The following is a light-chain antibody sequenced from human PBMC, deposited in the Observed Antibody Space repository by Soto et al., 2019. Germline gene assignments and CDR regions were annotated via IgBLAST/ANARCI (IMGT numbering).Light chain of an antibody. V-gene: IGLV1-51*01. CDR1: SSNIGNNF. Sequence: QSVLTQPPSVSAAPGQKVTISCSGSSSNIGNNFVSWYRQFPGTAPKLLIYGNNKRPSGIPDRFSGSKSGTSATLGITGLQTGDEADYYCVTWYTSLSAWVFGGGTKLTVL. CDR2: GNN. CDR3: VTWYTSLSAWV. J-gene: IGLJ3*02.